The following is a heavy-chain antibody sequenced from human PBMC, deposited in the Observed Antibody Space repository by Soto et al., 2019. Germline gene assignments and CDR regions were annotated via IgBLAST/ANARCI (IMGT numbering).Heavy chain of an antibody. CDR1: GGSIISGGYS. CDR2: IYEGGNT. D-gene: IGHD6-13*01. J-gene: IGHJ4*01. Sequence: SETLSLTCAVSGGSIISGGYSWSWIRQPPGKGLQWIGHIYEGGNTYYTPSLESRVAISTDRSKNQFSIKLSSVTAAATADHDCVRRSWYDAFD. CDR3: VRRSWYDAFD. V-gene: IGHV4-30-2*01.